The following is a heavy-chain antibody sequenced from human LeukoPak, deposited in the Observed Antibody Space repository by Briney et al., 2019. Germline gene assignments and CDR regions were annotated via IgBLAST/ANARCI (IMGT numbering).Heavy chain of an antibody. D-gene: IGHD3-22*01. Sequence: PSETLSLTCTVSDGSISSYYWSWIRQPPGKGLEWIGYIYYSGSTNYNPSLKSRVTISVDTSKNQFSLKLSSVTAADTAVYYCARDKVRNYYDSSGYYHEPVLDAFDIWGQGTMVTVSS. J-gene: IGHJ3*02. V-gene: IGHV4-59*01. CDR1: DGSISSYY. CDR3: ARDKVRNYYDSSGYYHEPVLDAFDI. CDR2: IYYSGST.